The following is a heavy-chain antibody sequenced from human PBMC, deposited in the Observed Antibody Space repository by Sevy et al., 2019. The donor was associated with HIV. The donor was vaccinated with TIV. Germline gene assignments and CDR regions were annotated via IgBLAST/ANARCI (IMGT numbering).Heavy chain of an antibody. CDR2: IWYDGRTE. CDR1: GFTFRSFS. D-gene: IGHD1-1*01. CDR3: ARDAARVIVPTAGFDS. V-gene: IGHV3-33*01. J-gene: IGHJ5*01. Sequence: GSLRLSCVASGFTFRSFSMHWVRQAPGKGLEWVAAIWYDGRTERDADSVQGRFTISRDNSKKTLHLQMNSLRAEDTALYYCARDAARVIVPTAGFDSWGQGTLVTVSS.